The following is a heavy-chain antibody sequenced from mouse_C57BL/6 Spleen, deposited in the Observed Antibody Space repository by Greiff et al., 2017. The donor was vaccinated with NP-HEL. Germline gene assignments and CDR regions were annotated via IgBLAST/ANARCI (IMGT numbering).Heavy chain of an antibody. CDR3: ARYELLLRQRYFDY. D-gene: IGHD1-1*01. CDR2: ISDGGSYT. Sequence: EVKLMESGGGLVKPGGSLKLSCAASGFTFSSYAMSWVRQTPEKRLEWVATISDGGSYTYYPDNVKGRFTISRDNAKNNLYLQMSHLKSEDTAMYYCARYELLLRQRYFDYWGQGTTLTVSS. J-gene: IGHJ2*01. V-gene: IGHV5-4*03. CDR1: GFTFSSYA.